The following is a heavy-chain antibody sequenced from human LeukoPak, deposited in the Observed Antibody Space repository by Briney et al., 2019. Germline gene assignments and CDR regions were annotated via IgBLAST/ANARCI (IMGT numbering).Heavy chain of an antibody. CDR3: ARVNWGSSPRAYYYYGMDV. CDR2: ISAYNGNT. J-gene: IGHJ6*02. V-gene: IGHV1-18*01. D-gene: IGHD7-27*01. CDR1: GYTFTSYG. Sequence: ASMKVSCKASGYTFTSYGISWVRQAPGQGLEWMGWISAYNGNTNYAQKLQGRVTMTTDTSTSTAYMELRSLRSDDTAVYYCARVNWGSSPRAYYYYGMDVWGQGTTVTVSS.